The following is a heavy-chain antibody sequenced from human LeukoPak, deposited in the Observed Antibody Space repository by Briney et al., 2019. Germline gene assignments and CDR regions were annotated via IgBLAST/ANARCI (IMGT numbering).Heavy chain of an antibody. CDR2: ISWNSGSI. J-gene: IGHJ4*02. V-gene: IGHV3-9*01. Sequence: GGSLRLSCAASGFTFDDYAMHWVRQAPGKGLEWVSGISWNSGSIGYADSVKGRFTISRDNAKNSLYLQMNSLRAEDTALYYWQKDGSNPPSAYGGQEPLAPAPS. CDR3: QKDGSNPPSAY. CDR1: GFTFDDYA.